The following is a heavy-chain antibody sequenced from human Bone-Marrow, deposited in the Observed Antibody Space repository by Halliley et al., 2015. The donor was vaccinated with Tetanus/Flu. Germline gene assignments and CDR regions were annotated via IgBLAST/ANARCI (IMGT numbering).Heavy chain of an antibody. CDR2: IKPDGSEK. D-gene: IGHD6-19*01. Sequence: NIKPDGSEKFYGDSVKGRFIISRDSAENSVVLQMNNLRVEDAGVYYCARGMNPHSRVAVSVQYWGQGTLVTVSS. V-gene: IGHV3-7*04. CDR3: ARGMNPHSRVAVSVQY. J-gene: IGHJ4*02.